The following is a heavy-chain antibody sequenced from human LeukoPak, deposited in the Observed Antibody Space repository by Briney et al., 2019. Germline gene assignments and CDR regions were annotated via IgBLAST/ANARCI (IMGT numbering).Heavy chain of an antibody. CDR2: IIPILGIA. J-gene: IGHJ4*02. D-gene: IGHD3-22*01. CDR3: ARSGSYYDSSGYFDY. CDR1: GGTFSSYA. Sequence: SVKVSCKASGGTFSSYAISWVRQAPGQGLEWMGRIIPILGIANYAQKFQGRVTITADKSTSTAYMELSSLRSEDTAVYYCARSGSYYDSSGYFDYWGQGTLVTVSS. V-gene: IGHV1-69*04.